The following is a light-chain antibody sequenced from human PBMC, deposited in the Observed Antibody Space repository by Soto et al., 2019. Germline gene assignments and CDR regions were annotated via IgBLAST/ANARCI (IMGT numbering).Light chain of an antibody. CDR2: AAF. V-gene: IGKV1-39*01. Sequence: DIQMTQSPSSLSASVGDRVTITCRASQSISSYLNWYQQKPGKAPKLLIYAAFSLQSEVPSRFSGSESGTDFTRTISSLQPEDFAIYYCQQSYSNPPTFGQGTVLEIK. J-gene: IGKJ2*01. CDR3: QQSYSNPPT. CDR1: QSISSY.